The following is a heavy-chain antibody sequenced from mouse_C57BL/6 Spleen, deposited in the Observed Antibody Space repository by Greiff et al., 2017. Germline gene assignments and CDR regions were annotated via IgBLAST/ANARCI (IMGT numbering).Heavy chain of an antibody. Sequence: VKLLESGPELVKPGASVKISCKASGYTFTDYYINWVKQRPGQGLEWIGWIFPGSGSTYYNEKFKGKATLTVDKSSSTAYMLLSSLTSEDSAVYFCAKDYYGSSPAWFAYWGQGTLVTVSA. J-gene: IGHJ3*01. D-gene: IGHD1-1*01. V-gene: IGHV1-75*01. CDR2: IFPGSGST. CDR1: GYTFTDYY. CDR3: AKDYYGSSPAWFAY.